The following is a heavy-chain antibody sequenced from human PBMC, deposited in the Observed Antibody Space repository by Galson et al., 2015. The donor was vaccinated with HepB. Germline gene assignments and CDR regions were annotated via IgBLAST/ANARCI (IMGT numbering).Heavy chain of an antibody. CDR3: ARHARGYYYMDV. CDR1: GGSISSYY. V-gene: IGHV4-59*08. Sequence: ETLSLTCTVSGGSISSYYWSWIRQPPGKGLEWIGYIYYSGSTNYNPSLKSRVTISVDTSKNQFSLKLSSVTAADTAVYYCARHARGYYYMDVWGKGTTVTVSS. J-gene: IGHJ6*03. CDR2: IYYSGST. D-gene: IGHD6-6*01.